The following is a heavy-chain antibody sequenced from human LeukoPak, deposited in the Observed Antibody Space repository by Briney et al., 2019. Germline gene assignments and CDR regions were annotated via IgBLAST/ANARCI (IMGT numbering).Heavy chain of an antibody. V-gene: IGHV1-2*02. CDR1: GYTFTGYY. D-gene: IGHD1-26*01. J-gene: IGHJ4*02. Sequence: GASVKVSCKASGYTFTGYYIHWVRQAPGQGLEWMGWIKPNSGGTNYAQKFQGRVTMTRDTSISTAYMELSRLRSDDTAEYYCARGSIVGATFDYFDYWGQGTLVTVSS. CDR3: ARGSIVGATFDYFDY. CDR2: IKPNSGGT.